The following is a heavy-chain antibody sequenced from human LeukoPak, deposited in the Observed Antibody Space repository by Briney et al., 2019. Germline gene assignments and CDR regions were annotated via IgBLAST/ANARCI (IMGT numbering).Heavy chain of an antibody. V-gene: IGHV4-61*02. Sequence: PSQTLSLTCAVSGDSISSGSYYWSWIRQPAGKGLEWIGRIYSSGSTNYNPSLKSRVTISVDTSKNQFSLKLTSVTAADTAVYYCARHPGYELYWFDPWGQGTLVTVSS. CDR1: GDSISSGSYY. D-gene: IGHD6-13*01. J-gene: IGHJ5*02. CDR2: IYSSGST. CDR3: ARHPGYELYWFDP.